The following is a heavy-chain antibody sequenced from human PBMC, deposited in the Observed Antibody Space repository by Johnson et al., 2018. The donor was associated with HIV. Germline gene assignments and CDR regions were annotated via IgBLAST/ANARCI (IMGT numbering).Heavy chain of an antibody. Sequence: VQLVESGGGVVQPGGSLRLSCAASGFTFSSYGMHWVRQAPGKGLEWVANIKQDGSEKYYVDSVKGRFTISRDNAKNSLYLQMNSLRAEDTAVYYCASSWFGELSYAFDIWGQGTMVTVSS. J-gene: IGHJ3*02. V-gene: IGHV3-7*02. CDR1: GFTFSSYG. D-gene: IGHD3-10*01. CDR3: ASSWFGELSYAFDI. CDR2: IKQDGSEK.